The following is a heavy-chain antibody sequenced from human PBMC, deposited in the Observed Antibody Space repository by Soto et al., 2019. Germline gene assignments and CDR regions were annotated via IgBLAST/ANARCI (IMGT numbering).Heavy chain of an antibody. D-gene: IGHD6-19*01. CDR3: ARGKGSGWYGVYYYYMDV. J-gene: IGHJ6*03. V-gene: IGHV4-34*01. CDR1: GGSFSGYY. CDR2: INHSGST. Sequence: SETLSLTCAVYGGSFSGYYWSWIRQPPGKGLEWIGEINHSGSTNYNPSLKSRVTISVDTSKNQFSLKLSSVTAADTAVYYCARGKGSGWYGVYYYYMDVWGKGTTVTVSS.